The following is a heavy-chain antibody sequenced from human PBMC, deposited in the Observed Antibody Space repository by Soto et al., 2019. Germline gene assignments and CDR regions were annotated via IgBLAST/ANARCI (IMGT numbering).Heavy chain of an antibody. Sequence: PGGSLRLSCAASGFTFSSYAMSWVRQAPGKGLEWVSAISGSGGSTYYADSVKGRFTISRDNSKNTLYLQMNSLRAEDTAVYYCAKVRGTIFGVVTAEGYYYYYMDVWGKGTTVTVSS. CDR3: AKVRGTIFGVVTAEGYYYYYMDV. J-gene: IGHJ6*03. CDR2: ISGSGGST. V-gene: IGHV3-23*01. D-gene: IGHD3-3*01. CDR1: GFTFSSYA.